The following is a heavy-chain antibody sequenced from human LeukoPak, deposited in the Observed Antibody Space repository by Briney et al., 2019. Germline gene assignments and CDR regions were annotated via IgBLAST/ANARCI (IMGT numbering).Heavy chain of an antibody. D-gene: IGHD2-15*01. CDR1: GFNYTSYT. CDR2: ISATRGIT. CDR3: ARGVAGFSEDYYYYMDV. V-gene: IGHV3-48*01. Sequence: GGSLRLSCAASGFNYTSYTMNWVRQAPGMGLEWLSYISATRGITYYADSVKGRFTISRDNAKNSLYLQMNSLRAEDTAVYYCARGVAGFSEDYYYYMDVWGKGTTVTVFS. J-gene: IGHJ6*03.